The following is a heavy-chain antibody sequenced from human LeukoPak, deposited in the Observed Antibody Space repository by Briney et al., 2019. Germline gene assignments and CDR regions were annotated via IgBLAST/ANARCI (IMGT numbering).Heavy chain of an antibody. Sequence: AGESLKISCQGSGYNFTSYWIGWVRQMPGKGLEWMGIIYPGDSDTRYSPSFQGQVTISADKSISTAYLQWSSLKASDTAMYYCARPSYHDSSGYYPYYFDYWGQGTLVTVSS. V-gene: IGHV5-51*01. CDR3: ARPSYHDSSGYYPYYFDY. CDR2: IYPGDSDT. CDR1: GYNFTSYW. J-gene: IGHJ4*02. D-gene: IGHD3-22*01.